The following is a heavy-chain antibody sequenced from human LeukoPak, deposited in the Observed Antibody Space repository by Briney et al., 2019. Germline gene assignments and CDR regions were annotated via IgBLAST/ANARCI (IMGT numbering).Heavy chain of an antibody. CDR3: ARDSRVTNGVCYGLFDP. D-gene: IGHD2-8*01. V-gene: IGHV1-69*06. CDR1: GATFSTYT. Sequence: GASVKVSCTASGATFSTYTISWVRQAPGQGLEWMGGIIPIFGTANYAQKFQGRVTITADKSTSTTYLELSSLRSEDTAVYYYARDSRVTNGVCYGLFDPWGQGTLVTVPS. CDR2: IIPIFGTA. J-gene: IGHJ5*02.